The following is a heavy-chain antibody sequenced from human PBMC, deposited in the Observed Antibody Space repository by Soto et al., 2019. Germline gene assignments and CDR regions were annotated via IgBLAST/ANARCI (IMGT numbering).Heavy chain of an antibody. CDR3: AKVYGDYVDY. CDR2: ISYDGSNK. V-gene: IGHV3-30*18. CDR1: GFTFSSYG. D-gene: IGHD4-17*01. Sequence: GGSLRLSCAASGFTFSSYGMHWVRQAPGKGLEWVAVISYDGSNKYYADSVKGRFTISRDNSKNALYLQMNSLRAEDTAVYYCAKVYGDYVDYWGQGTLVTVSS. J-gene: IGHJ4*02.